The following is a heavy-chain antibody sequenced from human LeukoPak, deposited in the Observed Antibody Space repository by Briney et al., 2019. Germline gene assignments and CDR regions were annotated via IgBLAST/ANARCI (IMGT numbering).Heavy chain of an antibody. J-gene: IGHJ4*02. Sequence: ASVKVSCKASGYTFAGYYMHWVRQAPGQGLEWMGWINPNSGGTNYAQKFQGRVTMTRDTSISTAYMELSRLRSDDTAVYYCARDRAPYYYDSSGCFDYWGQGTLVTVSS. CDR1: GYTFAGYY. D-gene: IGHD3-22*01. V-gene: IGHV1-2*02. CDR2: INPNSGGT. CDR3: ARDRAPYYYDSSGCFDY.